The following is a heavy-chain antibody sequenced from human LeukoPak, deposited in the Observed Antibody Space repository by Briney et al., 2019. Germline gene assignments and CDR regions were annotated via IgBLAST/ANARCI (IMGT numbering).Heavy chain of an antibody. Sequence: SETLSLTCTVSGGSISSGSYYWNWIRQPAGKGLEWIGRIYTSGSTNYNPSLKSRVTISVDTSKNQFSLKLSSVTAADTAVYYCARAPTITMVRGVIPNYYYYYYMDVWGKGTTVTISS. CDR3: ARAPTITMVRGVIPNYYYYYYMDV. J-gene: IGHJ6*03. CDR2: IYTSGST. CDR1: GGSISSGSYY. V-gene: IGHV4-61*02. D-gene: IGHD3-10*01.